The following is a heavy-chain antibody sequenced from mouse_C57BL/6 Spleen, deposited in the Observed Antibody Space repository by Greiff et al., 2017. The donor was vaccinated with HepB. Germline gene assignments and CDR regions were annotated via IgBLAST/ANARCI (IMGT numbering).Heavy chain of an antibody. CDR3: ARAGDRAWFAY. CDR1: GYTFTSYD. CDR2: IYPRDGST. D-gene: IGHD3-3*01. J-gene: IGHJ3*01. V-gene: IGHV1-85*01. Sequence: QVQLKQSGPELVKPGASVKLSCKASGYTFTSYDINWVKQRPGQGLEWIGWIYPRDGSTKYNEKFKGKATLTVDTSSSTAYMELHSLTSEDSAVYFCARAGDRAWFAYWGQGTLVTVSA.